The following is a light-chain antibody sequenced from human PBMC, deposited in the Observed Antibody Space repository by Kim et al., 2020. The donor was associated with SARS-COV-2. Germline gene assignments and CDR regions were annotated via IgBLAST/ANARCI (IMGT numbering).Light chain of an antibody. Sequence: GETATLTCKATQTVSAKYGAWYQQKPGQAPRLLIRGSFTRAPGVPDRFNGTGSGTDFMLTISILEPEDSAVYYCQQYGDSPPWTFGQGTKVDIK. V-gene: IGKV3-20*01. CDR1: QTVSAKY. CDR2: GSF. J-gene: IGKJ1*01. CDR3: QQYGDSPPWT.